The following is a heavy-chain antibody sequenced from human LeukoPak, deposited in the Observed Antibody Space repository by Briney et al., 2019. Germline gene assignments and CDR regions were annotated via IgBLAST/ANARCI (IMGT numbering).Heavy chain of an antibody. CDR2: ISGSGGQK. J-gene: IGHJ4*02. V-gene: IGHV3-23*01. D-gene: IGHD3-16*01. Sequence: GGSLRLSCAASGFTFSSYALSWVRQAPGKGLEWVSLISGSGGQKDYADSVKGRFTISRDNSRNTRNLQMNSLKAEDTAVYYCAKHVWTSVWFYYWGQGTLVTVSS. CDR3: AKHVWTSVWFYY. CDR1: GFTFSSYA.